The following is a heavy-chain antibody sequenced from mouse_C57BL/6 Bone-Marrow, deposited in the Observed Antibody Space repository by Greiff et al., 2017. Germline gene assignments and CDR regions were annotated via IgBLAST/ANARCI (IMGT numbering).Heavy chain of an antibody. Sequence: DVKLVESGGGLVKPGGSLKLSCAASGFTFSDYGMHWVRQAPEKGLEWVAYISSGSSTIYYADTVKGRFTISRDNAKNTLFLQMTSLRSEDTAMYYCAILRYFDYWGQGTTLTVSS. CDR2: ISSGSSTI. D-gene: IGHD1-1*01. V-gene: IGHV5-17*01. CDR3: AILRYFDY. CDR1: GFTFSDYG. J-gene: IGHJ2*01.